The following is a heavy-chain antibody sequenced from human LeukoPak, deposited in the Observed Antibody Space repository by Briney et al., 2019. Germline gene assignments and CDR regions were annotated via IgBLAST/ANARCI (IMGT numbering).Heavy chain of an antibody. J-gene: IGHJ4*02. CDR1: GFTFSSYG. D-gene: IGHD1-26*01. Sequence: PGGSLRLSCAASGFTFSSYGMSWVRQAPGKGLEWVSAISGSGGSTYYADSVKGRFTISRDNAKNSLYLQMNSLRAEDTAVYYCARDRSRGSSPSGYWGQGTLVTVSS. V-gene: IGHV3-23*01. CDR2: ISGSGGST. CDR3: ARDRSRGSSPSGY.